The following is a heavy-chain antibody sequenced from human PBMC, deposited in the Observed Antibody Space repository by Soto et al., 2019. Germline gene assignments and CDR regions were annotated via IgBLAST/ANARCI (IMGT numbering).Heavy chain of an antibody. Sequence: GGSLRLSCAASGVTFRNYGMNWVRQAPGKGLEWVSYIGIGSSTKYYADSVKGRFTISRENAKNSLYLQMNSLRAEDTAVYYCARDQLYYNDISGRPLNAFDVWGQGTMVTVSS. D-gene: IGHD3-22*01. CDR3: ARDQLYYNDISGRPLNAFDV. J-gene: IGHJ3*01. CDR2: IGIGSSTK. CDR1: GVTFRNYG. V-gene: IGHV3-48*01.